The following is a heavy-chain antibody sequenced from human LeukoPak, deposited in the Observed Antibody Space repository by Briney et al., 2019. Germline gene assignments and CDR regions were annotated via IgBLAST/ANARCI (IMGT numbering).Heavy chain of an antibody. V-gene: IGHV4-59*05. CDR2: IYYSGST. Sequence: SEALSLTCSVSGGSISSDYWSWIRQPPGKGLEWIGSIYYSGSTYYNPSLKSRVTISVDTSKNQFSLKLSSVTAADTAVYYCARRGNAFDIWGQGTMVTVSS. J-gene: IGHJ3*02. D-gene: IGHD1-26*01. CDR1: GGSISSDY. CDR3: ARRGNAFDI.